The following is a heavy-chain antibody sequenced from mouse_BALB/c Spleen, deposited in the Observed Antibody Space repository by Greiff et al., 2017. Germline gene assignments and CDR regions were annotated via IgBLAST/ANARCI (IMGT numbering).Heavy chain of an antibody. V-gene: IGHV1-87*01. CDR3: ARFYRYDEHYFDY. Sequence: LQESGAELARPGASVKLSCKASGYTFTSYWMQWVKQRPGQGLEWIGAIYPGDGDTRYTQKFKGKATLTADKSSSTAYMQLSSLASEDSAVYYCARFYRYDEHYFDYWGQGTTLTVSS. D-gene: IGHD2-14*01. CDR1: GYTFTSYW. CDR2: IYPGDGDT. J-gene: IGHJ2*01.